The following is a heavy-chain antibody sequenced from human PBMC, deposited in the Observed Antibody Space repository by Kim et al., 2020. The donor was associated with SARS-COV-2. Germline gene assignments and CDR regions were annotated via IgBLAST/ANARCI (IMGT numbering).Heavy chain of an antibody. Sequence: PSVKVSCKASGYTFTSYGISWVRQAPGQGLEWMGWISAYNGNTNYAQKLQGRVTMTTDTSTSTAYMELRSLRSDDTAVYYCARDPPRDIVVVPAGVGAFDIWGQGTMVTVSS. D-gene: IGHD2-2*01. CDR1: GYTFTSYG. CDR3: ARDPPRDIVVVPAGVGAFDI. J-gene: IGHJ3*02. CDR2: ISAYNGNT. V-gene: IGHV1-18*04.